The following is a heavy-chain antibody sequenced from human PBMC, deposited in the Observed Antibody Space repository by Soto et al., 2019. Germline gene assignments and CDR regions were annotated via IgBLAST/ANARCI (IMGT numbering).Heavy chain of an antibody. CDR3: ARGIREVVVVPAASPYYYYYYGMDV. CDR2: IYTSGST. V-gene: IGHV4-4*07. D-gene: IGHD2-2*01. J-gene: IGHJ6*02. Sequence: LSLTCTVSGGSISSYYWSWIRQPAGKGLEWIGRIYTSGSTNYNPSLKSRVTMSVDTSKNQLSLKLSSVTAADTAVYYCARGIREVVVVPAASPYYYYYYGMDVWGQGTTVTVSS. CDR1: GGSISSYY.